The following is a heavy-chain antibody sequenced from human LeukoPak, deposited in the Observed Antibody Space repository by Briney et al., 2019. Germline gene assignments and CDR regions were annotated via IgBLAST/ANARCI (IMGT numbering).Heavy chain of an antibody. CDR3: ARDLEYTTSGERLDD. V-gene: IGHV1-46*01. Sequence: GASVTISCKASGYIFTSSYMQWVRQAPGHGLEWVGVIYTRDGGTVYAQSLQGRATVTRDLSTSTVYMELSNLRSEDTAVYYCARDLEYTTSGERLDDWGQGTLVTVSS. J-gene: IGHJ4*02. CDR1: GYIFTSSY. D-gene: IGHD3-10*01. CDR2: IYTRDGGT.